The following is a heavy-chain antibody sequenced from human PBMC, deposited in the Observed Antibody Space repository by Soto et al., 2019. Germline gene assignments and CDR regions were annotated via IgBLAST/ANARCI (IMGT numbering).Heavy chain of an antibody. J-gene: IGHJ3*02. Sequence: EGQLVEFGGGLVKPGGSLRLSCAASGFSFSIYSYNWVRQAPGKGLEWLSYISPAGSSIYDADSVKGRFTISRDSARDSVYLQMNSLRAEDTAVYYCAKDRGGSGAFDIWGQGTMVTVSS. D-gene: IGHD3-10*01. V-gene: IGHV3-48*01. CDR1: GFSFSIYS. CDR3: AKDRGGSGAFDI. CDR2: ISPAGSSI.